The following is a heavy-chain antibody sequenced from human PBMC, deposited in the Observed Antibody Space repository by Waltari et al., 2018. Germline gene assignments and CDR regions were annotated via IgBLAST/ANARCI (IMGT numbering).Heavy chain of an antibody. CDR1: GGSITTSYYY. J-gene: IGHJ4*02. CDR3: ARRGDY. Sequence: QLQLQESGPGLVKPSETLSLTCTVSGGSITTSYYYWGWIRQPPGKGLEWIGSIDYIGSTSYRPSLMGRVTISLDTSKNQFSLKLTAVTAADTAVYYCARRGDYWGQGTLVTVSS. V-gene: IGHV4-39*01. CDR2: IDYIGST. D-gene: IGHD3-16*01.